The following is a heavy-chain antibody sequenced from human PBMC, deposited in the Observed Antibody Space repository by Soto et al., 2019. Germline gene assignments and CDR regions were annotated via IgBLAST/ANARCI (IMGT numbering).Heavy chain of an antibody. CDR1: GYTFTDYY. Sequence: ASVKVSCKSSGYTFTDYYLHWVRQAPGQGLEWMGWISPKSGDTKYAQNFQGRVTMTRDTSIRAAYMELSSLTSDDTAVYYCAKLAYYHYAMDVWGQGTTVTVSS. V-gene: IGHV1-2*02. J-gene: IGHJ6*02. CDR3: AKLAYYHYAMDV. CDR2: ISPKSGDT.